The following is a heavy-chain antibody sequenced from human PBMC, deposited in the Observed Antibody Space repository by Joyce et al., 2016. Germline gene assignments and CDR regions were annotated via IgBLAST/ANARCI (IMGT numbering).Heavy chain of an antibody. J-gene: IGHJ4*02. CDR2: IYCDDDK. CDR1: GFSLSTRGVG. V-gene: IGHV2-5*02. D-gene: IGHD5-12*01. Sequence: QITLKESGPTLVKPTQTLTLTCAFSGFSLSTRGVGVVWIPQHPGKALEWLALIYCDDDKRHSPSLKSRITITKDTSRNQVVLTMTNMDPVDTATYYCEHRPNSGYDPSAFDFWGQGTLVTVSS. CDR3: EHRPNSGYDPSAFDF.